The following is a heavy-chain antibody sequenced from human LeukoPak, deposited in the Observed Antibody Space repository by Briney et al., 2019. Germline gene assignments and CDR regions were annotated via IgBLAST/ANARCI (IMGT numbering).Heavy chain of an antibody. CDR1: GGSISVYH. CDR2: LYDTGST. V-gene: IGHV4-59*08. Sequence: SETLSLTCTVSGGSISVYHWSWIRQPPGKGLEWIGYLYDTGSTNYNPSLKSRVTISVDTSKNQISLKLSSVTAADTAVYYCARVWVGYVAAAGYWGQGTLVTVSS. CDR3: ARVWVGYVAAAGY. D-gene: IGHD6-13*01. J-gene: IGHJ4*02.